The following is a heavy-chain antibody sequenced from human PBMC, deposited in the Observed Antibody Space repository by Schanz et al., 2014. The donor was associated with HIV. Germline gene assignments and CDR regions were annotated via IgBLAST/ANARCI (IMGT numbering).Heavy chain of an antibody. CDR1: GGSLSSGGSYS. D-gene: IGHD1-26*01. J-gene: IGHJ6*02. Sequence: QLQLQESGSGLVKPSQTLSLTCAVSGGSLSSGGSYSWSWVRKPPGKGLEWIGHIYHTGGASYTPSLKSRVPMPVDRSKNRFPLKLPSVTAADTAVYYCARGPSGGLTPSRGMDVWGQGTTVTVSS. CDR3: ARGPSGGLTPSRGMDV. CDR2: IYHTGGA. V-gene: IGHV4-30-2*01.